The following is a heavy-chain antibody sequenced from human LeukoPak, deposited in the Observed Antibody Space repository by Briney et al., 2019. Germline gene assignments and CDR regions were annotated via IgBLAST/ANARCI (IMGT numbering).Heavy chain of an antibody. J-gene: IGHJ4*02. V-gene: IGHV1-46*01. CDR3: ARGIVAPQSIDY. D-gene: IGHD5-12*01. Sequence: ASVKVSCKTSGYRFITFGINWVRQAPGQGLEWMGIINPSGGSTSYAQKFQGRVTMTRDTSTSTVYMELSSLRSEDTAVYYCARGIVAPQSIDYWGQGTLVTVSS. CDR2: INPSGGST. CDR1: GYRFITFG.